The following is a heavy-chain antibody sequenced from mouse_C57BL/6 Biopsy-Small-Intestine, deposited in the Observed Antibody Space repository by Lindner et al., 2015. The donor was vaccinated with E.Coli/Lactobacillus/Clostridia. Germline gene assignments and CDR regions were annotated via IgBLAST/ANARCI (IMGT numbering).Heavy chain of an antibody. V-gene: IGHV1-22*01. Sequence: SVKVSCKASGYIFTDYYLHWVRQAPGQGLEWMGWINPNSGGTSYAQKFQGRVTMTRDTSISTAYMELSSLRSDDTALYYCARDGGCSGGGCFSSYYYYGFDVWGQGTTVTVTS. CDR1: GYIFTDYY. CDR2: INPNSGGT. J-gene: IGHJ1*01. D-gene: IGHD1-1*01. CDR3: ARDGGCSGGGCFSSYYYYGFDV.